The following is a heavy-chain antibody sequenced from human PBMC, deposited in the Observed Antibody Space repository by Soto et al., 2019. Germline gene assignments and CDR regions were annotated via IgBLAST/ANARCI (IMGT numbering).Heavy chain of an antibody. CDR2: ISGSGGST. CDR1: VLTCNSYA. D-gene: IGHD3-22*01. J-gene: IGHJ4*02. CDR3: AKVDYYYDSSGYYYDRYFDC. V-gene: IGHV3-23*01. Sequence: WSLRPCCSASVLTCNSYAMSWFRQAPGKGLEWVSAISGSGGSTYYADSVKGRFTISRDNSKNTLYLQMNSLRAEDTAVYYCAKVDYYYDSSGYYYDRYFDCWGQGTLVTVSS.